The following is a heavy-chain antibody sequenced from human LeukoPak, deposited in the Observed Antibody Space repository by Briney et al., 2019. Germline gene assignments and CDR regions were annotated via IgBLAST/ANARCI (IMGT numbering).Heavy chain of an antibody. CDR1: GFTFSSYA. Sequence: GGSLRLSCAASGFTFSSYAMSWVRQAPGKGLEWVSAISGSGGYTYYADSVKGRFTISRDNSKNTLYLQMSSLRAEDTAVYYCAKDTRRAGSTDYWGQGTLVTVSS. V-gene: IGHV3-23*01. CDR3: AKDTRRAGSTDY. D-gene: IGHD2-2*01. CDR2: ISGSGGYT. J-gene: IGHJ4*02.